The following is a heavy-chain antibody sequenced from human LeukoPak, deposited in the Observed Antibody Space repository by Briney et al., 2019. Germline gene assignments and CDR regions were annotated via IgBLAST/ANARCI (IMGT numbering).Heavy chain of an antibody. Sequence: PGGPLKFSCAPPGFSFRTFAMHGVGRTPAKGLEWVSHISKDESNKYYADSVKGRFTISRDTSKNTLFLQMNSLRVEDTAVYYCTKDNPVLEYWGQGTLVTVSS. V-gene: IGHV3-30*18. J-gene: IGHJ4*02. CDR3: TKDNPVLEY. CDR2: ISKDESNK. CDR1: GFSFRTFA.